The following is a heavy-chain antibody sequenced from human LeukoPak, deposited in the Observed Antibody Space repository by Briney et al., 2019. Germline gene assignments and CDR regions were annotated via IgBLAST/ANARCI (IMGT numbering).Heavy chain of an antibody. J-gene: IGHJ4*02. V-gene: IGHV3-23*01. CDR3: VKDGLLYSSENYFDY. CDR1: GFTFSSYA. D-gene: IGHD6-19*01. Sequence: PGGSLRLSCAASGFTFSSYAMSWVRQAPGKGLEWVSAISGSGGSTYYADSVKGRFTISRDNSKNTLYLQMNSLRAEDTAVYYCVKDGLLYSSENYFDYWGQGTLVTVSS. CDR2: ISGSGGST.